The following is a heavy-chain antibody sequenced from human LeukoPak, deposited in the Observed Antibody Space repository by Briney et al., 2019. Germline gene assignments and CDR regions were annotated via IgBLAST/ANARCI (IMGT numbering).Heavy chain of an antibody. J-gene: IGHJ4*02. CDR1: GYTFTAYY. D-gene: IGHD1-7*01. Sequence: ASVKVSCKASGYTFTAYYVHWVRQAPGQGLEWMGRTNPDSGVTDYAQQFQGKVTMTRDTSIGTVYMELTSLKSDDTAIYYCARARAPNWNFPVDYWGQGTLVAVSS. CDR3: ARARAPNWNFPVDY. V-gene: IGHV1-2*06. CDR2: TNPDSGVT.